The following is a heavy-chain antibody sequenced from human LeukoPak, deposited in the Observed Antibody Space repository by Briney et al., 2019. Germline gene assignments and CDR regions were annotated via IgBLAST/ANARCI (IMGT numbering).Heavy chain of an antibody. V-gene: IGHV3-30*18. Sequence: PGGSLRPSCAASGFTFSSYGMHWVRQAPGKGLEWVAVISYDGSNKYYADSVKGRFTISRDNSKNTLYLQMNSLRAEDTAVYYCAKDYGTYYYDSSGYCDYWGQGTLVTVSS. CDR3: AKDYGTYYYDSSGYCDY. J-gene: IGHJ4*02. CDR2: ISYDGSNK. D-gene: IGHD3-22*01. CDR1: GFTFSSYG.